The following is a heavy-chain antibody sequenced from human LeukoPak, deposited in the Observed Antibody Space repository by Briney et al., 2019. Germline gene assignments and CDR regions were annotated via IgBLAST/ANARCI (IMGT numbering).Heavy chain of an antibody. CDR3: AKRGVVIRVILVGFHKEAQYFDS. D-gene: IGHD3-22*01. Sequence: GGSLRLSCAVSGLTLSNYGMSWVRQTPGKGLEWVAGISDSGGRTNYADSVKGRFTISRDNPKNTLYLQMNSLRAEDTAVYFCAKRGVVIRVILVGFHKEAQYFDSWGQGALVTVSS. J-gene: IGHJ4*02. CDR1: GLTLSNYG. V-gene: IGHV3-23*01. CDR2: ISDSGGRT.